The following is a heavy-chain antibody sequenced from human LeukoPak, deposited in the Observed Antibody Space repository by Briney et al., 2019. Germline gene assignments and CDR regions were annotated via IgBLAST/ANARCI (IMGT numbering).Heavy chain of an antibody. D-gene: IGHD5-24*01. Sequence: SETLSLTCTVSGGSISSYYWSWIRQPAGKGLEWIGRIYTSGSTNYNPSLKSRVTMSVDTSKNQFSLKLSSVTAADTAVYYCARDRDGYNYQAFDIWGQGTMVTVSS. CDR1: GGSISSYY. CDR3: ARDRDGYNYQAFDI. J-gene: IGHJ3*02. CDR2: IYTSGST. V-gene: IGHV4-4*07.